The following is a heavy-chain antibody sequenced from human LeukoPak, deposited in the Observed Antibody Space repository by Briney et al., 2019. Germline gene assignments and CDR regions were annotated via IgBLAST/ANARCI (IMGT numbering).Heavy chain of an antibody. D-gene: IGHD1-26*01. V-gene: IGHV1-24*01. J-gene: IGHJ4*02. CDR3: ATWPPYSGSLMDY. CDR2: FDPEDGET. Sequence: ASVKVSCKVSGHTLTELSMHWVRQAPGKGLEWMGGFDPEDGETIYAQKFQGRVTMTEDTSTDTAYMELSSLRSEDTAVYYCATWPPYSGSLMDYWGQGTLVTVSS. CDR1: GHTLTELS.